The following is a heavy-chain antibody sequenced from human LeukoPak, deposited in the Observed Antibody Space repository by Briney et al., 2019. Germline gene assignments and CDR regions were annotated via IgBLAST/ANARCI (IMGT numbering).Heavy chain of an antibody. CDR3: ARDTTKYSSSSSDFDY. V-gene: IGHV3-23*01. CDR2: ISGSGGST. CDR1: GFAFSSYA. D-gene: IGHD6-6*01. J-gene: IGHJ4*02. Sequence: GGSLRLSCAASGFAFSSYAMSWVRQAPGKGLEWVSAISGSGGSTYYAGSVKGRFTISRDNSKNTLYLQMNSLRAEDTAVYYCARDTTKYSSSSSDFDYWGQGTLVTVSS.